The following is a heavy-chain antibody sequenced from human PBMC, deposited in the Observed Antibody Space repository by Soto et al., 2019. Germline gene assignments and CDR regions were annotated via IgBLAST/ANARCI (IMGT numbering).Heavy chain of an antibody. J-gene: IGHJ4*02. V-gene: IGHV3-30*18. CDR2: ISYDGSNK. CDR1: GFTFSSYG. CDR3: AKTYSGSPSIDY. D-gene: IGHD1-26*01. Sequence: QVQLVESGGGVVQPGRSLRLSCAASGFTFSSYGMHWVRRAPGKGLEWVAVISYDGSNKYYADSVKGRFTISRDNSKNTLYLQMNSLRAEDTAVYYCAKTYSGSPSIDYWGQGTLVTVSS.